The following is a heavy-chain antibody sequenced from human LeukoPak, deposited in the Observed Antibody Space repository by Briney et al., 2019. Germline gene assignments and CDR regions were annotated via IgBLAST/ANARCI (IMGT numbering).Heavy chain of an antibody. V-gene: IGHV6-1*01. Sequence: SQTLSLTCAISGDSVSSSAAWNWIRQSPSRGLEWLGRTYYESKWYNDYAVSVKSRVTINPDTSKNQFSLQLNSMTPEDTAVYYCARGFLQGGFHSWSQGTLVTVSS. CDR2: TYYESKWYN. D-gene: IGHD5-24*01. CDR3: ARGFLQGGFHS. J-gene: IGHJ4*02. CDR1: GDSVSSSAA.